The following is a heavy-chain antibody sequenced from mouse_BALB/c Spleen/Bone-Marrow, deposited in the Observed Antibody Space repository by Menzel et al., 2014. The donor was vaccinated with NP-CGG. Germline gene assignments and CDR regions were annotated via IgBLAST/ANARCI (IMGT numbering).Heavy chain of an antibody. Sequence: EVKLEESGVGLVKTGGSLKLSCAASGFAFSSYDMSWVRQTPGLRLEWVAYISRGGGSTYYPDTVKSQFTISRDNAKNTLYLQMSSLKSEDTAMYYCAREVLRDYFDYWGQGTTLTVST. J-gene: IGHJ2*01. V-gene: IGHV5-12-1*01. CDR3: AREVLRDYFDY. D-gene: IGHD1-1*01. CDR1: GFAFSSYD. CDR2: ISRGGGST.